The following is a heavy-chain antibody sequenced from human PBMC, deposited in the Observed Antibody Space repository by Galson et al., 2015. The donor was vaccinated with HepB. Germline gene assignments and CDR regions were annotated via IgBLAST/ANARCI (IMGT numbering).Heavy chain of an antibody. CDR3: AGGEPFDY. CDR1: GFTFSSYG. J-gene: IGHJ4*02. Sequence: SLRLSCAASGFTFSSYGMHWVRQAPGKGLEWVAVISYDGSNKYYADSVKGRFTISRDNSKNTLYLQMNSLRAEDTAVYYCAGGEPFDYWGQGTLVTVSS. D-gene: IGHD3-16*01. V-gene: IGHV3-30*03. CDR2: ISYDGSNK.